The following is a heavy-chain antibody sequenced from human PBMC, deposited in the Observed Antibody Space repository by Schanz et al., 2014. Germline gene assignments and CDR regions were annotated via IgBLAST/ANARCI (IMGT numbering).Heavy chain of an antibody. Sequence: EVQLVESGGGLVQPGGSLRLSCAASGFTFSDSWMHWVRQAPGKGLVWVSRTSNDGSFTTFADSVKGRFTISRDNAKNTLYLQMNSLSAEDTAVYYCAKVAPAATYLDSWGLGTLVTVAS. V-gene: IGHV3-74*01. D-gene: IGHD2-2*01. CDR3: AKVAPAATYLDS. CDR2: TSNDGSFT. J-gene: IGHJ4*02. CDR1: GFTFSDSW.